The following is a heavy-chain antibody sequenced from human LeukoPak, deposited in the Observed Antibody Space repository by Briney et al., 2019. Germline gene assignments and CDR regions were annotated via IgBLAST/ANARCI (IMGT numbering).Heavy chain of an antibody. J-gene: IGHJ4*02. V-gene: IGHV4-4*02. Sequence: SETLSLTCAVSGGSISNSNWWSWVRQPPGKGLEWIGEVFHSGSTNYNPSLKSRVTVSVDKSKNQFSLKLNSVTAADTAVYYCARDLYGSGTRLDYWGQGTLVTVSS. CDR1: GGSISNSNW. CDR2: VFHSGST. D-gene: IGHD3-10*01. CDR3: ARDLYGSGTRLDY.